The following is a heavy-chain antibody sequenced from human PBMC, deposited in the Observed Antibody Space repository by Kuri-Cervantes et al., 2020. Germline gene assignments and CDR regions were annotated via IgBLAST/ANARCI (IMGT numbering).Heavy chain of an antibody. CDR3: AKAQSPIVVVPAADLDY. V-gene: IGHV3-30*18. CDR2: ISYDGSNK. Sequence: GESLKISCAASGFTFDDYGMSWVRQAPGKGLEWVAVISYDGSNKYYADSVKGRFTISRDNSKNTLYLQMNSLRAEDTAVYYCAKAQSPIVVVPAADLDYWGQGTLVTVSS. CDR1: GFTFDDYG. D-gene: IGHD2-2*01. J-gene: IGHJ4*02.